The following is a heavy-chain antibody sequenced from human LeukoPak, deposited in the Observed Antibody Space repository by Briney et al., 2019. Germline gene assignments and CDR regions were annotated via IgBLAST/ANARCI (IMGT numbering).Heavy chain of an antibody. CDR2: MNPNSGNT. CDR3: ARRGLLGYYGSGSYFDY. D-gene: IGHD3-10*01. Sequence: ASVKVSCKASGYTFTSYDINWVRQATGQGLEWMGWMNPNSGNTGYAQKFQGRVTMTRNTSISTAYMELSSLRSGDTAVYYCARRGLLGYYGSGSYFDYWGQGTLVTVSS. V-gene: IGHV1-8*01. J-gene: IGHJ4*02. CDR1: GYTFTSYD.